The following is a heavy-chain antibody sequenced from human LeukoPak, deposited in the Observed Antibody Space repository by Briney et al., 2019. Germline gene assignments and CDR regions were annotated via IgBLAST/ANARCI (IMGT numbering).Heavy chain of an antibody. CDR1: GFTFSNYG. J-gene: IGHJ4*02. Sequence: RSGRSLRLSCAASGFTFSNYGMHWVRQAPGKGLEWVAVISYDGSNKYYADSVKGRFTISRDNSKNTLYLQMNSLRAEDTAVYYCARETSGGTNTDYWGQGTLVTVSS. CDR3: ARETSGGTNTDY. CDR2: ISYDGSNK. V-gene: IGHV3-30*19. D-gene: IGHD2-15*01.